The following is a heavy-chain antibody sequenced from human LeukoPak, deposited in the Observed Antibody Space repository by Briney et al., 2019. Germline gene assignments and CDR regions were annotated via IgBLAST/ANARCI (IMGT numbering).Heavy chain of an antibody. V-gene: IGHV3-23*01. CDR3: AKGYSDGYNSGYDY. D-gene: IGHD5-24*01. Sequence: PGGSLRLSCAASGFTFSSYAMSWVRQAPGKGLEWVSAISGSGGSTYYADSVKGRFTISRDNSKNTLYLQMNSLRAEDTAVYYCAKGYSDGYNSGYDYWGQGTLVTVSS. CDR1: GFTFSSYA. J-gene: IGHJ4*02. CDR2: ISGSGGST.